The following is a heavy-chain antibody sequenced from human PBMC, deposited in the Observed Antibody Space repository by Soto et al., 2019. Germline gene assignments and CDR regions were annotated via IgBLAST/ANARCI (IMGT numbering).Heavy chain of an antibody. Sequence: LRLSCAASGFTFNIFPMTWVRQAPVKGLEWVSGIAGSGGNTYHADSVKGRFTISRDNSKNTVYLQMDSLRVEDTAVYYCANSYYYDSSGYYPFEYWGQGALVTVSS. J-gene: IGHJ4*02. D-gene: IGHD3-22*01. CDR2: IAGSGGNT. V-gene: IGHV3-23*01. CDR3: ANSYYYDSSGYYPFEY. CDR1: GFTFNIFP.